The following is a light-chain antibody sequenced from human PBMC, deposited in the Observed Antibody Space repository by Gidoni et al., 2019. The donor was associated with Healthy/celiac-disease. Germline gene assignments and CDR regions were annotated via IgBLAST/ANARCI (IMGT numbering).Light chain of an antibody. Sequence: DIVITHSPLSLPVTPGEPASISCRSSQSLLHSNGYNYLDWYLQKPGQSPQLLIYLGSNRASGVPDRFSGSGSGTDFTLKISRVEAEDVGVYYCMQALQTPPFTFGPGTKVDIK. V-gene: IGKV2-28*01. CDR3: MQALQTPPFT. CDR1: QSLLHSNGYNY. J-gene: IGKJ3*01. CDR2: LGS.